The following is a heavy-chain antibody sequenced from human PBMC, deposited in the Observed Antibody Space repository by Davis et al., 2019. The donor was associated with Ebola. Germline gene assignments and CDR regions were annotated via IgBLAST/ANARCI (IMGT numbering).Heavy chain of an antibody. V-gene: IGHV1-69*04. CDR1: GGTFSSYA. J-gene: IGHJ6*02. CDR2: IIPILGIA. D-gene: IGHD2-21*01. Sequence: SVKVSCKASGGTFSSYAISWVRQAPGQGLEWMGRIIPILGIANYAQKFQGRVTMTRDTSTSTVYMELSSLRSEDTAVYYCARDSREDCGGDCVYYYYYYGMDVWGQGTTVTVSS. CDR3: ARDSREDCGGDCVYYYYYYGMDV.